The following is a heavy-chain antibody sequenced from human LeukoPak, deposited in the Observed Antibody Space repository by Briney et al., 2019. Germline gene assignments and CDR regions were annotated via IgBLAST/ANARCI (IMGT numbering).Heavy chain of an antibody. Sequence: PSETLSLTCTVSGGSISSYYWSWIRQPPGKGLEWIGYIYYSGSTNYNPSLKSRVTISVDTSKNQFSLKLSSVTAADTAVYYCARESGYDSGTFDYWGLGTLVTVSS. V-gene: IGHV4-59*01. CDR3: ARESGYDSGTFDY. CDR2: IYYSGST. D-gene: IGHD3-22*01. CDR1: GGSISSYY. J-gene: IGHJ4*02.